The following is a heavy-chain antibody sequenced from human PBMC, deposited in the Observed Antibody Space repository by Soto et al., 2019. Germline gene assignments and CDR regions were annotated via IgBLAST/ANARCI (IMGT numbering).Heavy chain of an antibody. CDR3: ARDTGRASADL. CDR1: GFTFSYYE. D-gene: IGHD6-13*01. Sequence: EVQLAESGGDLVQPGGSLRLSCVGSGFTFSYYEMNWVRQAPGKGLERVAFISHTDRLTHYPDSVKGRFTISRDNAQNSLYLEITSLRGEDTGVYYRARDTGRASADLWGQGTLVTVSS. J-gene: IGHJ5*02. V-gene: IGHV3-48*03. CDR2: ISHTDRLT.